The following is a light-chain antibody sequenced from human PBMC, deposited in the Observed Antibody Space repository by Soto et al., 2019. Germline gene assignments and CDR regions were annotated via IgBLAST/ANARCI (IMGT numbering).Light chain of an antibody. J-gene: IGKJ3*01. V-gene: IGKV1-9*01. Sequence: IQLTQSPSSLSASVGDRVTITCRASQGISSSFAWYQQKPGKAPKLLIYGASTLQSGVPSRFSGSGSGALITLTISSLQPEDFATYYCQQLNSFGPGTKVDIK. CDR1: QGISSS. CDR3: QQLNS. CDR2: GAS.